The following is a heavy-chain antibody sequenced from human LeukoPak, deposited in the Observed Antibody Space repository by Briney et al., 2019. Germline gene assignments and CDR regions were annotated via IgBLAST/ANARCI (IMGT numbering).Heavy chain of an antibody. CDR1: GFTVSSNS. D-gene: IGHD2-21*01. CDR2: IYSDNT. CDR3: AREIPYNWFDP. V-gene: IGHV3-53*01. Sequence: GGSLRLSCTVSGFTVSSNSMSWVRQAPGKGLEWVSFIYSDNTHYSDSVKGRFTISRDNSKNTLYLQMNSLRAEDTAVYYCAREIPYNWFDPWGQGTLVTVSS. J-gene: IGHJ5*02.